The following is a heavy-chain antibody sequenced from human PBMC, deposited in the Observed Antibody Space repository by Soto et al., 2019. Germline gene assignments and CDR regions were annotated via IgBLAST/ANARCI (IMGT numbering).Heavy chain of an antibody. CDR1: GGPFSDYS. Sequence: QVQLVQSGAEVKKPGSSVKVSCKASGGPFSDYSINWVRQAPGQGLEWMGGIIPIFATPNYAQKFQGRVTITADXSTSTAYMELSNXRXXXXXXXXXXRDXDYGTNSGLGLVDYWGQGTXVTVTS. J-gene: IGHJ4*02. CDR2: IIPIFATP. V-gene: IGHV1-69*01. D-gene: IGHD4-17*01. CDR3: XRDXDYGTNSGLGLVDY.